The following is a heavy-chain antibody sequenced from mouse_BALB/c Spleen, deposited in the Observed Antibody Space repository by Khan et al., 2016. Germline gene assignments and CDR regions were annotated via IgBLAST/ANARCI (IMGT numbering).Heavy chain of an antibody. CDR1: GFSLTSYG. D-gene: IGHD2-1*01. Sequence: QVQLQQSGPGLVQPSQSLSITCTVSGFSLTSYGVHWVRQSPGKGLEWLGVIWRGGSTDYNAAFMSRLSITKDNSKSQVFFKMNSLQADDTAIYYCAKNEGNYPYYAMDYWGQGTSVTVSS. CDR2: IWRGGST. CDR3: AKNEGNYPYYAMDY. J-gene: IGHJ4*01. V-gene: IGHV2-5*01.